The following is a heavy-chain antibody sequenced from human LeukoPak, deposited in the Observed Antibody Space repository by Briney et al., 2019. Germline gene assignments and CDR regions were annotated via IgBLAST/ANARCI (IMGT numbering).Heavy chain of an antibody. CDR1: GFTFSSYA. V-gene: IGHV3-23*01. CDR2: ISGSGGST. J-gene: IGHJ4*02. D-gene: IGHD3-3*01. CDR3: AKDRAIFGVPNYFDY. Sequence: GGSLRLSCAASGFTFSSYAMSWVRQAPGKGLEWVSAISGSGGSTYYADSVKGRFTISRDNSKNTLYLQMNSLRAEDTAVYYCAKDRAIFGVPNYFDYWGQGTLVTVSS.